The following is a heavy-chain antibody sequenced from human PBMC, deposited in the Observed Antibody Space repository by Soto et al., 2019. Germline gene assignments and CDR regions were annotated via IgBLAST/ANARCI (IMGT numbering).Heavy chain of an antibody. CDR2: VIPIFGTA. CDR1: EGTCISYA. V-gene: IGHV1-69*01. J-gene: IGHJ5*02. CDR3: ARDLT. Sequence: QLQLVQSGAEVTKPGSSVKFSCKASEGTCISYAISWVRQAPGQVLEWMGGVIPIFGTANYAQKVQGRVTSTSEESTITAYMELRSMGDEGTDVYYCARDLTWGQGTLVTVAS.